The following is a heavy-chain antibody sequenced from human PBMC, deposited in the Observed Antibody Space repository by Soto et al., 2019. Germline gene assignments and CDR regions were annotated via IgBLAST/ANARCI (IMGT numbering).Heavy chain of an antibody. CDR3: AHRSRGYAYYFDQ. V-gene: IGHV2-5*02. Sequence: QITLKESGPALVRPTQTLTLTCSFSGFSLTTRGVAVGWIRQPPGKALEWLALIFWDDDKWYSPSLRSRLTIPEDNSKNQVVLTMTNMDPVDTATYYCAHRSRGYAYYFDQWGQGTLVTVSS. CDR1: GFSLTTRGVA. CDR2: IFWDDDK. J-gene: IGHJ4*02. D-gene: IGHD5-12*01.